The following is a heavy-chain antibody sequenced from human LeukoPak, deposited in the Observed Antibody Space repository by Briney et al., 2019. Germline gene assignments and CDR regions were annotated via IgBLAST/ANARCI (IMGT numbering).Heavy chain of an antibody. CDR3: ARGVRVGATYFDY. CDR2: ISSSGSTI. V-gene: IGHV3-11*01. J-gene: IGHJ4*02. D-gene: IGHD1-26*01. CDR1: GFTFTTYA. Sequence: PGGSLRLSYAASGFTFTTYAMSWIRQAPGKGLEWVSYISSSGSTIYYADSVKGRFTISRDNAKNSLYLQMNSLRAEDTAVYYCARGVRVGATYFDYWGQGTLVTVSS.